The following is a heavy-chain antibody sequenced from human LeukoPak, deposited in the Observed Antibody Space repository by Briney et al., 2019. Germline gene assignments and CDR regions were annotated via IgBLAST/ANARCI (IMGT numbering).Heavy chain of an antibody. CDR1: GGSISSGYYY. D-gene: IGHD3-22*01. CDR2: IYYSGST. V-gene: IGHV4-30-4*01. Sequence: PSETLSLTCTVSGGSISSGYYYWSWIRQPPGKGLEWIGYIYYSGSTYYNPSLKSRVTISVDTSKNQFSLKLSSVTAADTAVYYCARVPYYYDSSGYPPGYFDYWGQGTLVTVSS. J-gene: IGHJ4*02. CDR3: ARVPYYYDSSGYPPGYFDY.